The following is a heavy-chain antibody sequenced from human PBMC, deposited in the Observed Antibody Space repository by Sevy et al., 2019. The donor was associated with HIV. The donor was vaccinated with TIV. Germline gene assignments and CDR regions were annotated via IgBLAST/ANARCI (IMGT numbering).Heavy chain of an antibody. D-gene: IGHD6-13*01. V-gene: IGHV3-48*02. CDR2: IGGTNGAI. CDR3: VGGYNNSWLVDH. J-gene: IGHJ1*01. Sequence: GGSLRLSCTASGFNFGTNSIHWFRQAPGKGLEWISYIGGTNGAIDYADSVKGRFTMSRDNAKNSVYLQMNSLGDEDTAVYYCVGGYNNSWLVDHWGQGTQVTVSS. CDR1: GFNFGTNS.